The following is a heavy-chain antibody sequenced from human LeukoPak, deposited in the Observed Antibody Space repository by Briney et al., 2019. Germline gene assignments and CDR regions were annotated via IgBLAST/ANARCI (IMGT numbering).Heavy chain of an antibody. Sequence: PSETLSLTCTVSGYSISSGYYWGWIRQSPGKGLEWIGSIYYSGSTYYNPSLKSRVTISVDTSKNQFSLKLSSVTAADTAVYYCARNSGLNDYWGQGTLVTVSS. V-gene: IGHV4-38-2*02. J-gene: IGHJ4*02. CDR3: ARNSGLNDY. D-gene: IGHD1-26*01. CDR1: GYSISSGYY. CDR2: IYYSGST.